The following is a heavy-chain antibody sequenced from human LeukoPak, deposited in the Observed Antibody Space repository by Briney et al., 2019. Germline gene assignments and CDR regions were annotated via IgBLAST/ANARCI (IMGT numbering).Heavy chain of an antibody. CDR3: AKVGGNWYFDL. D-gene: IGHD1-26*01. Sequence: PGGSLRLSCAASGFTFNDYAMHWVRQAPGKGLEWVSGISWNSGSIGYADSVKGRFIISRDNAKNSLYLQMNSLRAEDTAVYYCAKVGGNWYFDLWGRGTLVTVSS. CDR2: ISWNSGSI. J-gene: IGHJ2*01. CDR1: GFTFNDYA. V-gene: IGHV3-9*01.